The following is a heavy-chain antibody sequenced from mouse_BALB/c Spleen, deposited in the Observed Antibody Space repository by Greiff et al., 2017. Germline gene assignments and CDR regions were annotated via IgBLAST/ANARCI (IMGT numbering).Heavy chain of an antibody. J-gene: IGHJ3*01. CDR2: ISYSGST. D-gene: IGHD2-4*01. CDR3: ARYDYDGSGFAY. CDR1: GYSITSDYA. Sequence: EVQLQESGPGLVKPSQSLSLTCTVTGYSITSDYAWNWIRQFPGNKLEWMGYISYSGSTSYNPSLKSRISITRDTSKNQFFLQLNSVTTEDTATYYCARYDYDGSGFAYWGQGTLVTVSA. V-gene: IGHV3-2*02.